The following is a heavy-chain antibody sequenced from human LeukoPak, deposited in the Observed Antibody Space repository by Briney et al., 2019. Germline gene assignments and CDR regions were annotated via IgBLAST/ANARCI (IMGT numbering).Heavy chain of an antibody. D-gene: IGHD3-10*01. CDR2: ISYDGSNK. Sequence: GGSLRLSCAASGFTFSSYAMHWVRQAPGKGLEWVAVISYDGSNKYYADSVKGRFTISRDNSKNTLYLQMNSLRAEDTAVYYTVRGVYFYYYMDVWGKGTTVTISS. J-gene: IGHJ6*03. CDR3: VRGVYFYYYMDV. CDR1: GFTFSSYA. V-gene: IGHV3-30*14.